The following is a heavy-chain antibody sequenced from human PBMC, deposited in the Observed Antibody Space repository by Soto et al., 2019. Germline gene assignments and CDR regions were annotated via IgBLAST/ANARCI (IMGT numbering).Heavy chain of an antibody. V-gene: IGHV1-69*01. CDR1: GGSFSRYA. CDR2: IIPSLGST. J-gene: IGHJ6*02. D-gene: IGHD3-22*01. Sequence: QVQLVQSGAEVKKPGSSVKVSCKDSGGSFSRYAFSWVRQAPGQGLEWMGGIIPSLGSTKNSQKFQDRVTMSSDETTSTAYEALRSMRSEDTAVFYCAREVYYNSRGDWVGMDVRGQGTTVTVSS. CDR3: AREVYYNSRGDWVGMDV.